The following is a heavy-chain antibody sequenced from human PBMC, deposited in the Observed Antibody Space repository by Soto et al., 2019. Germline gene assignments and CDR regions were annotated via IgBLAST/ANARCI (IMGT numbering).Heavy chain of an antibody. CDR1: GVSFSSYY. D-gene: IGHD4-17*01. CDR3: ASRLRRRYYYYGMDV. CDR2: IHYSGST. V-gene: IGHV4-59*08. J-gene: IGHJ6*01. Sequence: SETLSLTCTVSGVSFSSYYWSWIRQPPGKGLEWIGYIHYSGSTSYNPSLKSRVAISEDTSKNQFSLKLSSVTAADTSVYYCASRLRRRYYYYGMDVWGQGTTVTVSS.